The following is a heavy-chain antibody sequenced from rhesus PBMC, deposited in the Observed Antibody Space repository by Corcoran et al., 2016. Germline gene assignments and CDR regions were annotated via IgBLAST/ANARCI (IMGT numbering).Heavy chain of an antibody. D-gene: IGHD3-28*01. J-gene: IGHJ4*01. CDR1: GFTFSSYG. Sequence: EVQLVESGGGLVQPGGSPRLSCAASGFTFSSYGMSWVRQAPGKGLEWVSYISTGGGSTYYADPVKGRFTISRDNSKNTLSLQMTSLRSEETAVYYCANIPSSANYYDSGYYTVDYWGQGVLVTVSS. CDR2: ISTGGGST. V-gene: IGHV3S5*01. CDR3: ANIPSSANYYDSGYYTVDY.